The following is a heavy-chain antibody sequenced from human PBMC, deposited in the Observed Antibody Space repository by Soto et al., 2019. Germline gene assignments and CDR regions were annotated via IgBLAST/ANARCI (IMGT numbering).Heavy chain of an antibody. CDR1: GYIFTSYW. CDR3: ARHAVAGYNNYDYYYYMDV. D-gene: IGHD5-18*01. V-gene: IGHV5-51*01. CDR2: IYPGDSDT. Sequence: GESLKISCKGSGYIFTSYWIGWVRQKPGKGLEWMGMIYPGDSDTRYSPSFQGQVIISADKSISTAYVQLFSLKASDTAIYYCARHAVAGYNNYDYYYYMDVWGKGTTVTVSS. J-gene: IGHJ6*03.